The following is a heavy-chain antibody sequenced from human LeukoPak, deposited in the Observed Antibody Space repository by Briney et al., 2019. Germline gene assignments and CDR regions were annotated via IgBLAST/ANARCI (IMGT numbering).Heavy chain of an antibody. CDR3: ATLEGIAVAGTGWFDP. V-gene: IGHV3-30*02. Sequence: GGSLRLSCAASGFTFSSYGMHWVRQAPGKGLEWVAFIRYDGSNKYYADSVKGRFTNSRDNSKNTLYLQMNSLRAEDTAVYYCATLEGIAVAGTGWFDPWGQGTLVTASS. CDR1: GFTFSSYG. D-gene: IGHD6-19*01. CDR2: IRYDGSNK. J-gene: IGHJ5*02.